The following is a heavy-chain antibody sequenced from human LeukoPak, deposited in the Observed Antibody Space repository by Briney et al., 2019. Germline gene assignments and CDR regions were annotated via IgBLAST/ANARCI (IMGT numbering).Heavy chain of an antibody. V-gene: IGHV3-33*06. CDR1: GFTFSSYG. D-gene: IGHD5-18*01. CDR2: IWYDGTNK. CDR3: AKGLRGYNYGKVDY. J-gene: IGHJ4*02. Sequence: PGGSLRLSCAASGFTFSSYGLHWVRQAPGKGLEWVALIWYDGTNKYYVDSVKGRFTISRDNSRNTLYLQMSSLRVEDTGVYYCAKGLRGYNYGKVDYWGQGTLVTVSS.